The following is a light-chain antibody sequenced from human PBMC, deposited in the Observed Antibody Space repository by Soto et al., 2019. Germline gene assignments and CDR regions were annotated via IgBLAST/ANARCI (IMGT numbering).Light chain of an antibody. J-gene: IGKJ1*01. CDR2: ATS. Sequence: DIQMTQSPSSLSASVGDRVTITCRASQSISKYLSWFQQKPGKDPKLLIYATSSLQSGVPSRFSGSGSGTDFTLTISSLQPEDFATYYCQQSDSTPAWTFGQGTKVEIK. V-gene: IGKV1-39*01. CDR1: QSISKY. CDR3: QQSDSTPAWT.